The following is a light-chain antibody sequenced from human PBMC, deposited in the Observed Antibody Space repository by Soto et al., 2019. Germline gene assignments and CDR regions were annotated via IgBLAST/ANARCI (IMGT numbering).Light chain of an antibody. Sequence: QSALTQPPSVSGAPGQRVSISCTGSSTNIGAGYNVHWYQQLPGAAPKLLIYGNNNRPSGVPDRFSGSKSGTSASLAITGLQAEDEADYHCQSYDNSLSGYVFGTGTKVTVL. CDR1: STNIGAGYN. V-gene: IGLV1-40*01. CDR3: QSYDNSLSGYV. CDR2: GNN. J-gene: IGLJ1*01.